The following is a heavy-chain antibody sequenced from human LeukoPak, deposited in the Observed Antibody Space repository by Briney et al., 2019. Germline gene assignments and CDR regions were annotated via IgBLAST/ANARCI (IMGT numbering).Heavy chain of an antibody. CDR3: ASCVKVVDSFDY. Sequence: GESLKISCKGSGYSFTNYWIGWVRQMPGKGLEWMGIIFPRDSDTRYSPSFQGQVTISADKSINTAYLQWSSLKASDTAMYYCASCVKVVDSFDYWGQGALVTVSS. V-gene: IGHV5-51*01. J-gene: IGHJ4*02. CDR2: IFPRDSDT. CDR1: GYSFTNYW. D-gene: IGHD3-22*01.